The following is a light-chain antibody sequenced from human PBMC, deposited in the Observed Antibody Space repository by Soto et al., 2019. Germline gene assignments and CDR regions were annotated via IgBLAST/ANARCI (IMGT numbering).Light chain of an antibody. J-gene: IGKJ4*01. Sequence: IVMTHSPATLSVSPWGIATLSCRASQSISTKLAWYQQKPGQAPRLLIYGASTRAPGIPVRFSGSGSGTEFTLTITSLQSEDFAVYYCQEYNDWRPITFGGGTKVDI. V-gene: IGKV3-15*01. CDR1: QSISTK. CDR2: GAS. CDR3: QEYNDWRPIT.